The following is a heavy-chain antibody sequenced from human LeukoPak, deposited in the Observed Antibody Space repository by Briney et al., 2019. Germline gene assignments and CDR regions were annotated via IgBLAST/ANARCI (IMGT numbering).Heavy chain of an antibody. V-gene: IGHV3-21*01. D-gene: IGHD3-22*01. CDR1: GFTFSSYS. Sequence: NAGGSLRLSCAASGFTFSSYSMNWVRQAPGKGLEWVSSISSSSSYIYYADSVKGRFTISRDNAKNSLYLQMNSLRAEDTAVYYCASQDYYDSSGADYWGQGTLVTVSS. CDR3: ASQDYYDSSGADY. CDR2: ISSSSSYI. J-gene: IGHJ4*02.